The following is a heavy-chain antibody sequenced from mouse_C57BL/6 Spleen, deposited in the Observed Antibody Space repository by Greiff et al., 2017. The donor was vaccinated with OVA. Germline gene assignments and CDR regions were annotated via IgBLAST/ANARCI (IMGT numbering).Heavy chain of an antibody. CDR3: ARVIYYGNHYAMDY. CDR2: ISYDGSN. J-gene: IGHJ4*01. Sequence: EVQRVESGPGLVKPSQSLSLTCSVTGYSITSGYYWNWIRQFPGNKLEWMGYISYDGSNNYNPSLKNRISITRDTSKNQFFLKLNSVTTEDTATYYCARVIYYGNHYAMDYWGQGTSVTVSS. CDR1: GYSITSGYY. V-gene: IGHV3-6*01. D-gene: IGHD2-1*01.